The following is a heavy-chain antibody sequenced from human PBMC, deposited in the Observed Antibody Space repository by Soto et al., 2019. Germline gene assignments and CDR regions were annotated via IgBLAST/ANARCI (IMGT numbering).Heavy chain of an antibody. CDR3: AKARGSSSCYWFDP. J-gene: IGHJ5*02. Sequence: GGSLRLSCAASGFTFDDYTMHWVRQAPGKGLEWVSLISWDGGSTYYADSVKGRFTISRDNSKNSLYLQMNSLRTEDSALYYCAKARGSSSCYWFDPWGQGTLVTVSS. CDR2: ISWDGGST. CDR1: GFTFDDYT. V-gene: IGHV3-43*01. D-gene: IGHD6-13*01.